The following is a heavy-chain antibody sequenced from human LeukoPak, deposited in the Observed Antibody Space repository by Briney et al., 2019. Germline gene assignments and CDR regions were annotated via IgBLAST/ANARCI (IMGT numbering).Heavy chain of an antibody. D-gene: IGHD6-13*01. V-gene: IGHV4-34*01. J-gene: IGHJ4*02. Sequence: SETLSLTCAVYGGSFSGCYWSWIRQPPGKGLEWIGEINHSGSTNYNPSLKSRVTISVDTSKNQFSLKLSSVTAADTAVYYCARAGAAGKSDYWGQGTLVTVSS. CDR3: ARAGAAGKSDY. CDR1: GGSFSGCY. CDR2: INHSGST.